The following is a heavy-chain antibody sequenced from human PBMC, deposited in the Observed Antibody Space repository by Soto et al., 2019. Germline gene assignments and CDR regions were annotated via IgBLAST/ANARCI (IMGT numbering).Heavy chain of an antibody. Sequence: PGGSLRLSCAASGFTFSSYAMSWVRQAPGKGLEWVSAISGSGGSTYYADSVKGRFTISRDKSKNTLYLQMNSLRAEDTAVYYCAKSLLWFGESFLPYFDYWGQGTLVTVSS. V-gene: IGHV3-23*01. CDR3: AKSLLWFGESFLPYFDY. D-gene: IGHD3-10*01. J-gene: IGHJ4*02. CDR1: GFTFSSYA. CDR2: ISGSGGST.